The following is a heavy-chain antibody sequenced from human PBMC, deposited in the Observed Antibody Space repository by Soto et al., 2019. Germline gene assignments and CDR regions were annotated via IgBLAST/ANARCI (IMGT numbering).Heavy chain of an antibody. Sequence: GESLKISCKGSGYSFTSYWIGWVRQMPGKGLEWMGIIYPGDSDTRYSPSFQGQVTISADKSISTAYLQWSSLKASDTAMYYCARLGGATGWIDGYNTIKQYYYYGMDVWGQGTTVTVSS. D-gene: IGHD5-12*01. J-gene: IGHJ6*02. CDR3: ARLGGATGWIDGYNTIKQYYYYGMDV. V-gene: IGHV5-51*01. CDR2: IYPGDSDT. CDR1: GYSFTSYW.